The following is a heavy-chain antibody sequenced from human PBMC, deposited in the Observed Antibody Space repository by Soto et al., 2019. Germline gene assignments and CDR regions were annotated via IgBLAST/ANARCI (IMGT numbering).Heavy chain of an antibody. Sequence: VRLMRSGAEVKEPGSSVKVSCKASGGTFSSYAISWVRQAPGQGLEWMGGIIPIFGTANYAQKFQGRVTITADESTSTAYMELSSLRSEDTAVYYCARESRVVVTARGAFDIWGQGTMVTVSS. CDR1: GGTFSSYA. V-gene: IGHV1-69*12. CDR2: IIPIFGTA. CDR3: ARESRVVVTARGAFDI. D-gene: IGHD2-21*02. J-gene: IGHJ3*02.